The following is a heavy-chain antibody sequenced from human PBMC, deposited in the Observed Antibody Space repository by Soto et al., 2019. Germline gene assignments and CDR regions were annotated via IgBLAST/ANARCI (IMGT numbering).Heavy chain of an antibody. CDR1: GGSISSYY. CDR2: IYYSGST. D-gene: IGHD3-10*01. J-gene: IGHJ6*03. V-gene: IGHV4-59*01. CDR3: ARGDYGSGSYAYYYYYYMDV. Sequence: PSETLSLTCTVSGGSISSYYWSWIGQPPGKGLEWIGYIYYSGSTNYNPSLKSRVTISVDTSKNQFSLKLSSVTAADTAMYYCARGDYGSGSYAYYYYYYMDVWGKGTTVTVSS.